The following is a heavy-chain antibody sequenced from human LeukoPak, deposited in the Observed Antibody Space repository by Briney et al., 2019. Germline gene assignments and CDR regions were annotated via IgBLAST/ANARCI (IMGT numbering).Heavy chain of an antibody. J-gene: IGHJ4*02. CDR3: ASALDYYDSRDIDY. V-gene: IGHV3-33*01. CDR1: GFTFSNYG. Sequence: PGRSLRLSCAASGFTFSNYGMHWVRQAPGKGLEWVAVIWYDGSNKYYADSMKGRFTISRDNSKNTLYLQMNSLRAEDTAVYYCASALDYYDSRDIDYWGQGTRVTVSS. D-gene: IGHD3-22*01. CDR2: IWYDGSNK.